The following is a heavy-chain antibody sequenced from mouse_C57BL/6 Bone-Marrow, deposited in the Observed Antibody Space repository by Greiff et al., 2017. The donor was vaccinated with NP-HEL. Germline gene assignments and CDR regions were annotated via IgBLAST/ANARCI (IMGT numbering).Heavy chain of an antibody. CDR1: GYTFTSYW. J-gene: IGHJ4*01. Sequence: QVQLQQSGAELVMPGASVKLSCKASGYTFTSYWMHWVKQRPGQGLEWIGEIDPSDSYTTYNQKFKGKSTLTVDKSSSTAYMQLSSLTSEDSAVYYCARGYYDYDKYAMDYWGQGTSVTVSS. CDR2: IDPSDSYT. CDR3: ARGYYDYDKYAMDY. V-gene: IGHV1-69*01. D-gene: IGHD2-4*01.